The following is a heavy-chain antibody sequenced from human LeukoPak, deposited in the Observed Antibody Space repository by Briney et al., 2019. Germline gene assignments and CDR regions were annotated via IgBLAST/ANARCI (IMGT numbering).Heavy chain of an antibody. CDR1: GDSISSGFY. CDR3: ARRVGSSDCFDY. D-gene: IGHD6-6*01. V-gene: IGHV4-38-2*02. Sequence: PSETLSLTCTVSGDSISSGFYWGWIRQPPGKGLEWIGNVYHGGSSYYNPSLKSRVTISVDTSKNQFSLNLYSVTAADTAVYYCARRVGSSDCFDYWGQGTLVTVSS. J-gene: IGHJ4*02. CDR2: VYHGGSS.